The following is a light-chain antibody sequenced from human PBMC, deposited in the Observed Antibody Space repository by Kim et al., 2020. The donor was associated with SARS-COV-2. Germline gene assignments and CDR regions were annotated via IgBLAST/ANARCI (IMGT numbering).Light chain of an antibody. CDR2: WAS. J-gene: IGKJ2*01. Sequence: SATINCKSSQSVLYSSTNKNYLAWYQQKPGQPPKLLFYWASTRESGVPDRFTGSGSGTDFTLTISSLQVEDVAVYYCQQYYGTPYTFGQGTKLEI. V-gene: IGKV4-1*01. CDR3: QQYYGTPYT. CDR1: QSVLYSSTNKNY.